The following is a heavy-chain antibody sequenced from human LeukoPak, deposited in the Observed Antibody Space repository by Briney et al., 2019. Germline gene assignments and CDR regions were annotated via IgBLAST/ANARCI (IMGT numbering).Heavy chain of an antibody. CDR2: IYSGGST. V-gene: IGHV3-53*01. J-gene: IGHJ4*02. CDR1: GFTFSSYA. Sequence: GGSPRLSCAASGFTFSSYAMSWVRQAPGKGLEWVSVIYSGGSTYYADSVKGQFTISRDNSKNTLYLQMNSLRAEDTAVYYCARGQGYYDFWSGYPDMYYFDYWGQGTLVTVSS. D-gene: IGHD3-3*01. CDR3: ARGQGYYDFWSGYPDMYYFDY.